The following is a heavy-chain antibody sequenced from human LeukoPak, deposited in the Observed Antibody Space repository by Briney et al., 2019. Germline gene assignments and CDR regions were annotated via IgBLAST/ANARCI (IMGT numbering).Heavy chain of an antibody. CDR1: GGSFSGYY. CDR3: ARESGYSGGPFDY. V-gene: IGHV4-34*01. J-gene: IGHJ4*02. Sequence: SETLSLTCAVYGGSFSGYYWSWIRQPPGKGLEWIGEINHSGSTNYNPSLKSRVTISVDTSKNQFSLKLSSVTAADTAVYYCARESGYSGGPFDYWGQGTLVTVSS. CDR2: INHSGST. D-gene: IGHD6-19*01.